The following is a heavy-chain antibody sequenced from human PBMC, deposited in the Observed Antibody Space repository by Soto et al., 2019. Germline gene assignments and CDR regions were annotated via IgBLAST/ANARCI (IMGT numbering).Heavy chain of an antibody. V-gene: IGHV3-66*01. D-gene: IGHD5-12*01. CDR1: GFTVSSNY. CDR3: AREDGYRGGDAFDV. Sequence: PGGSLRLSCAASGFTVSSNYMSWVRQAPGKGLEWVSVTYSGGSTYYADSVKGRFTISRDNSKNTLYLQMNSLRAEDTAVYYCAREDGYRGGDAFDVWGQGTTVTVSS. J-gene: IGHJ3*01. CDR2: TYSGGST.